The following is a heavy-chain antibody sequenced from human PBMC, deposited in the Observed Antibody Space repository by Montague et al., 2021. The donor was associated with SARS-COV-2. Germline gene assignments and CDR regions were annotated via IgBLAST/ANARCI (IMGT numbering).Heavy chain of an antibody. CDR3: ASLTLGYCSSTSCYGDWFDP. J-gene: IGHJ5*02. D-gene: IGHD2-2*01. V-gene: IGHV4-34*01. CDR2: INHSGST. Sequence: SETLSLTCAVYGGSFSGYYWSWIRQPPGKGLEWIGEINHSGSTNYNPSLKSRVTISVDTSMNQFSLKPSSVTAADTAVYYCASLTLGYCSSTSCYGDWFDPWGQGTLVTVSS. CDR1: GGSFSGYY.